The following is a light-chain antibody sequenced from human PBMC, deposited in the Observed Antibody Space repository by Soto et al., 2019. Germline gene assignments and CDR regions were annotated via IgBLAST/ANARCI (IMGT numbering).Light chain of an antibody. J-gene: IGKJ2*01. Sequence: EVVMTQSPATVSVSPGERATLSCRASQSVSSNLAWYQQKPGQAPRLLIYGASTRATGPPARFSGSGSGTEFTLTISTLQSEDFAVYYCQQYNSWPPYTFGQGTKLEIK. CDR1: QSVSSN. V-gene: IGKV3-15*01. CDR2: GAS. CDR3: QQYNSWPPYT.